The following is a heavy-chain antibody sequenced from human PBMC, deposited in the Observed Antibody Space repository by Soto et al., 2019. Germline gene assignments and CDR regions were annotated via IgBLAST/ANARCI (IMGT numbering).Heavy chain of an antibody. CDR2: INHSGST. V-gene: IGHV4-34*01. Sequence: SETLSLTCAVYGGSFSGYYWSWIRQPPGKGLEWIGEINHSGSTNYNPSLKSRVTISVDTSKNQFSLKLSSVTAADTAVYYCARTYGASFDYWGQGTLVTVSS. J-gene: IGHJ4*02. D-gene: IGHD4-17*01. CDR3: ARTYGASFDY. CDR1: GGSFSGYY.